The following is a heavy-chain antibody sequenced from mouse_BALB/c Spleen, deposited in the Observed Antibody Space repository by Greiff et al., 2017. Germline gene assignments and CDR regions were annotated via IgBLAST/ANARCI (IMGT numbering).Heavy chain of an antibody. J-gene: IGHJ4*01. CDR2: IRSKSNNYAT. V-gene: IGHV10-1*02. CDR1: GFTFNTYA. D-gene: IGHD1-1*01. Sequence: EVHLVESGGGLVQPKGSLKLSCAASGFTFNTYAMNWVRQAPGKGLEWVARIRSKSNNYATYYADSVKDRFTISRDDSQSMLYLQMNNLKTEDTAMYYCVRLSYGSYAMDYWGQGTSVTVSS. CDR3: VRLSYGSYAMDY.